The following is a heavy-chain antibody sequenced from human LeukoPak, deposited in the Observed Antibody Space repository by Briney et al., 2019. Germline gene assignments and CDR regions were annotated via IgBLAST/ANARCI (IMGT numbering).Heavy chain of an antibody. Sequence: SETLSLTCSVSGGSISSSGYYWGWIRQPPGKGLEWIGEINHSGSTNYNPSLKSRVAISVDTSKNQFSLKLSSVTAADTAVYYCARVQVLYDTKFDYWGQGTLVTVSS. CDR3: ARVQVLYDTKFDY. CDR2: INHSGST. V-gene: IGHV4-39*07. J-gene: IGHJ4*02. CDR1: GGSISSSGYY. D-gene: IGHD3-22*01.